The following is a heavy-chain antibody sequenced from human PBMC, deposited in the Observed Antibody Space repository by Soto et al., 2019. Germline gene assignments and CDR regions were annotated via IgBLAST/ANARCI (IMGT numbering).Heavy chain of an antibody. V-gene: IGHV3-15*01. CDR2: IKSKTDGGTT. J-gene: IGHJ3*02. CDR1: GFTFSNAW. CDR3: TTGGDSGCDWGSEDAFDI. D-gene: IGHD5-12*01. Sequence: EVQLVESGGGLVKPGGSLRLSCAASGFTFSNAWMSWVRQAPGKGLEWVGRIKSKTDGGTTDYAAPVKGRFTISRDDSKNTLYLQMNSLKTEDTAVYYCTTGGDSGCDWGSEDAFDIWGQGTMVTVSS.